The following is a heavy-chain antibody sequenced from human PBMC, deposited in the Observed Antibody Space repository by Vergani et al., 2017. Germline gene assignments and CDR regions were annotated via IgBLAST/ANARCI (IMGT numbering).Heavy chain of an antibody. CDR3: ASATHSGQRADR. Sequence: QVQLQESGPGLVKSSETLSLTCSVSFDSIRNLYCNWIRQPPGKGLEWIGSIHYSENTNYNPSLKTRVTISVDTSKNQFSLTLTSVTAADTAVYYCASATHSGQRADRWEQGILVTVTS. CDR1: FDSIRNLY. V-gene: IGHV4-59*11. D-gene: IGHD1-26*01. CDR2: IHYSENT. J-gene: IGHJ5*02.